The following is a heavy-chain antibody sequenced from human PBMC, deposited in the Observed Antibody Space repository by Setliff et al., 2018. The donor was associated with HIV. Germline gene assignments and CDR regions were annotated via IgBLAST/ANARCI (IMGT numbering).Heavy chain of an antibody. J-gene: IGHJ3*02. CDR3: ARAMVPDSSGYYRPPAFDI. CDR2: ISAGGGST. D-gene: IGHD3-22*01. V-gene: IGHV3-23*01. CDR1: GFTFSTYA. Sequence: GGSLRLSCAVSGFTFSTYASSWVRQAPGKGLEWVSTISAGGGSTYYADSVKGRFTISRANSKNTLYLQMNSLRAEDTAVYYCARAMVPDSSGYYRPPAFDIWGQGTMVTVSS.